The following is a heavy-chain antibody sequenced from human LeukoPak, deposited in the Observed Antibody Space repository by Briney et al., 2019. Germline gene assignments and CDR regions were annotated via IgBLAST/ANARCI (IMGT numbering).Heavy chain of an antibody. D-gene: IGHD2-15*01. J-gene: IGHJ4*02. Sequence: ASVKVSCKASGYTFTGYYMHWVRQAPGQGLEWMGIINPNGGSTSYAQKFQGRVTMTRDTSTSTVYMELSSLRSEDTAVYYCATATRLSNFDYWGQGTLVTVSS. V-gene: IGHV1-46*01. CDR2: INPNGGST. CDR3: ATATRLSNFDY. CDR1: GYTFTGYY.